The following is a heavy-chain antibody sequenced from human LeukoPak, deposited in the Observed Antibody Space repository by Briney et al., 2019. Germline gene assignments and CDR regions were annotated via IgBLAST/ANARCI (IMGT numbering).Heavy chain of an antibody. V-gene: IGHV3-48*01. J-gene: IGHJ5*02. Sequence: GGSLRLSCAASGFTFSSYSMNWVRQAPGKGLEWVSYISSSSSTIYYADSVKGRFTISRDNAKNSLYLQMNSLRVEDTAVYYCAKDVVRGSGRINWFDPWGQGTLVTVSS. CDR2: ISSSSSTI. D-gene: IGHD3-10*01. CDR1: GFTFSSYS. CDR3: AKDVVRGSGRINWFDP.